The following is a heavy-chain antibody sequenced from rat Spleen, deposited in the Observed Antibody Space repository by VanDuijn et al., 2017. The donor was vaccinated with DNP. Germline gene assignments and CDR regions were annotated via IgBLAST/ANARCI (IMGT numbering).Heavy chain of an antibody. CDR1: GFIFNDFW. Sequence: EVKLVESGGGLVQPGRSLKLSCAASGFIFNDFWMGWVRQAPGKGLEWIGQINKDSSTINYNPSLKEKITISRDKAQNTLYLQMSKLGSEDTAICYCAKGPNYGGWSDYFDYWGQGVMVTVSS. CDR3: AKGPNYGGWSDYFDY. J-gene: IGHJ2*01. CDR2: INKDSSTI. D-gene: IGHD1-11*01. V-gene: IGHV4-2*01.